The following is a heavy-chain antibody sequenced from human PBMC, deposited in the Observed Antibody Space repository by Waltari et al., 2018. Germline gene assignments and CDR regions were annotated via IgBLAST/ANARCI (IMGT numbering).Heavy chain of an antibody. CDR3: ARYYMPTY. J-gene: IGHJ4*02. CDR1: GFTFSTYS. Sequence: GESGGGLVQPGGSLRLSCAASGFTFSTYSMNWIRQAPGKGLEWISYISSTSSSIHYADSVKGRFTISRDNAKNSLYLQMNSLRAEDTAMYYCARYYMPTYWGQGTLVTVSS. V-gene: IGHV3-48*01. D-gene: IGHD3-10*01. CDR2: ISSTSSSI.